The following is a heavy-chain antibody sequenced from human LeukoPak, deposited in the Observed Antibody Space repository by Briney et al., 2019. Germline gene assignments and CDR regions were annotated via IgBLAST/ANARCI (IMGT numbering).Heavy chain of an antibody. CDR2: ISYDGSNK. D-gene: IGHD2-2*01. CDR3: AKKGNQLLWRFDY. J-gene: IGHJ4*02. CDR1: GFTFSSYA. V-gene: IGHV3-30-3*02. Sequence: GGSLRLSCAASGFTFSSYAMHWVRQAPGKGLEWVAVISYDGSNKYYADSVKGRFTISRDNSKNTLYLQMNSLRAEDTAVYYCAKKGNQLLWRFDYWGQGTLVTVSS.